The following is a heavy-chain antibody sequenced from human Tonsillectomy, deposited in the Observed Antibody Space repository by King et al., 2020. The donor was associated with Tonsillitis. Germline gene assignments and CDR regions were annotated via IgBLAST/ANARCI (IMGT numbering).Heavy chain of an antibody. CDR2: IYPGDSDT. J-gene: IGHJ3*02. CDR3: ARRGYCTNGVCVGTFDI. V-gene: IGHV5-51*03. Sequence: VQLVESGAEVKKPGESLKISCKASGYRFTSYWIGWVRQMPGKGLEWMGIIYPGDSDTRYSPSFQGQVTISADKSISTAYLQWSSLKASDTAMYYCARRGYCTNGVCVGTFDIWGQGTMVTVSS. D-gene: IGHD2-8*01. CDR1: GYRFTSYW.